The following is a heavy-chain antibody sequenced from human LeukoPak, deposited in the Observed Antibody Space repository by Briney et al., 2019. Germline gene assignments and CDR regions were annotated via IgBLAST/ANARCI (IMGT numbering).Heavy chain of an antibody. CDR2: VSGTSEYI. J-gene: IGHJ4*02. D-gene: IGHD6-19*01. CDR1: GFSFSTYS. CDR3: ARWYSSGWYSDY. V-gene: IGHV3-21*06. Sequence: GGSLRLSCAASGFSFSTYSMIWVRQTPGKGLEWVSSVSGTSEYIYYADSVRGRFTISRDNAKNTVYLQMNSLRAEDTAVYYCARWYSSGWYSDYWGQGTLVTVSS.